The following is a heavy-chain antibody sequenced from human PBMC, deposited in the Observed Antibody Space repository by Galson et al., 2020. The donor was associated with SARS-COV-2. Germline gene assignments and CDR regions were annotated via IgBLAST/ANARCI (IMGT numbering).Heavy chain of an antibody. CDR1: GFTFSSYA. Sequence: GESLKISCAASGFTFSSYAMSWVRQAPGKGLEWVSAISGSGGSTYYADSVKGRFTISRDNSKNTLYLQMNSLRAEATAVYYCARSMVRGVILAYWGQGTLVTVSS. CDR2: ISGSGGST. D-gene: IGHD3-10*01. V-gene: IGHV3-23*01. J-gene: IGHJ4*02. CDR3: ARSMVRGVILAY.